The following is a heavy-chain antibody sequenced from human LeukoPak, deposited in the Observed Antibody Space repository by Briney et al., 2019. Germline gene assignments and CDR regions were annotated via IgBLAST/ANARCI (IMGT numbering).Heavy chain of an antibody. CDR1: AFTFDDHG. CDR2: INWNGGST. Sequence: GGSLTLSCAASAFTFDDHGMTCVRQAPGKGLEWVSVINWNGGSTGYADSVKAPFTISRSNAKNSLYLQMNSLRGEDTALYYCARDQSGYYDSLAFDYWGQGTLVTVSS. D-gene: IGHD3-3*01. CDR3: ARDQSGYYDSLAFDY. V-gene: IGHV3-20*04. J-gene: IGHJ4*02.